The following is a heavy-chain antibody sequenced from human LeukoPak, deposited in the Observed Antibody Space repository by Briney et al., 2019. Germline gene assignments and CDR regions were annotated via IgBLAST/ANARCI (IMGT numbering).Heavy chain of an antibody. CDR1: GFSLNTYAMS. D-gene: IGHD4-17*01. CDR3: ARILGQYGDYIDY. V-gene: IGHV2-70*15. CDR2: IDWDGTK. J-gene: IGHJ4*02. Sequence: QVTLRESGPALLKPTQPLTLTCTFSGFSLNTYAMSVTCIRQPPVKSLEWLARIDWDGTKYYTTSLKTRLTISKDTAQKRVVLTVTNMGPVDTATYSCARILGQYGDYIDYWGQGTLVTVSS.